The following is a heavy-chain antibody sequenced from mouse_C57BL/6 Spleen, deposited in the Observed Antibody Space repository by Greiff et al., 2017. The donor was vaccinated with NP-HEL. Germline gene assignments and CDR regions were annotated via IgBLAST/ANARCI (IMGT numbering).Heavy chain of an antibody. CDR2: INPNNGGT. D-gene: IGHD2-4*01. CDR1: GYTFTDYN. V-gene: IGHV1-22*01. CDR3: ARRVIYYDYDGPFDY. J-gene: IGHJ2*01. Sequence: LVESGASVKMSCKASGYTFTDYNMHWVKQSHGKSLEWIGYINPNNGGTSYNQKFKGKATLTVNKSSSTAYMELRSLTSEDSAVYYCARRVIYYDYDGPFDYGGQGTTLTVSS.